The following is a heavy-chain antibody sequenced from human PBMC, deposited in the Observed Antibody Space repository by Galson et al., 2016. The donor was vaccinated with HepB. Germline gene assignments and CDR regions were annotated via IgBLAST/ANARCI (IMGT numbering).Heavy chain of an antibody. CDR2: ASFDGRKN. CDR3: ARGSAQWLLLGVCDF. Sequence: SLRLSCAASGFTFSTYAIHWVRQASGKGLEWVAVASFDGRKNYYTDSVKGRFTISRDNSKNTLYLQMDSLRPEDTAVYYCARGSAQWLLLGVCDFWGQGTLVTVSS. V-gene: IGHV3-30*04. J-gene: IGHJ4*02. D-gene: IGHD6-19*01. CDR1: GFTFSTYA.